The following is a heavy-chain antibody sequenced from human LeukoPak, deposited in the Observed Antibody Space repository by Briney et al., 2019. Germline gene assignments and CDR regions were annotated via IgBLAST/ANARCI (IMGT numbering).Heavy chain of an antibody. CDR3: ARDPPSGTTGFQH. Sequence: GGSLRLSCAASGFTFSSYSMNWVRQAPGKGLEWVSYISSSSSTIYYADSVKGRFTISRDNAKNSLYLQMNSLRAEDTAVYYCARDPPSGTTGFQHWGQGTLVTVSS. CDR1: GFTFSSYS. J-gene: IGHJ1*01. D-gene: IGHD1-7*01. CDR2: ISSSSSTI. V-gene: IGHV3-48*01.